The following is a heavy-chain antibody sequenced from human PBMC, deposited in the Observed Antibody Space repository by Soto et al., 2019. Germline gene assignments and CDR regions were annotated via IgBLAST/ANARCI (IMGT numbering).Heavy chain of an antibody. CDR3: SRTGDILTGYLDY. J-gene: IGHJ4*02. CDR2: IYYSGST. D-gene: IGHD3-9*01. CDR1: GGSISSSSYY. V-gene: IGHV4-39*07. Sequence: SETLSLTCTVSGGSISSSSYYWGWIRQPPGKGLEWIGSIYYSGSTYYNPSLKSRVTISVDTSKNQFSLKLSSVTAADTAVYYCSRTGDILTGYLDYWGQGTLVTVSS.